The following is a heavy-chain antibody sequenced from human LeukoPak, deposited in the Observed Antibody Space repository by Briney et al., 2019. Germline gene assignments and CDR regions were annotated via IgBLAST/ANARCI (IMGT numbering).Heavy chain of an antibody. D-gene: IGHD3-22*01. CDR3: ASTDYYDSSGYHLRY. Sequence: GASVKVSCKASGYTFSNCAMYWVRQAPGQRLEWMGWINADNGDTKYSQKFQGRVTITRNTSANTAYMELSSLRSEDTAVFYCASTDYYDSSGYHLRYWGQGTLVTVSS. J-gene: IGHJ4*02. CDR2: INADNGDT. CDR1: GYTFSNCA. V-gene: IGHV1-3*01.